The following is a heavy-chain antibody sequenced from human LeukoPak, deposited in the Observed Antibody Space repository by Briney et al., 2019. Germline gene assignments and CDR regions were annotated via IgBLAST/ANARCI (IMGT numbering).Heavy chain of an antibody. D-gene: IGHD3-22*01. Sequence: GGSLRLSCAASGFTFSSYAMSWARQAPGKGLEWVSAISGSGGSTYYADSVKGRFTISRDNSKNTLYLQMNSLRAEDTAVYYCAKDHDYYDTRGYFDYWGQGTLVTVSS. CDR3: AKDHDYYDTRGYFDY. CDR1: GFTFSSYA. J-gene: IGHJ4*02. CDR2: ISGSGGST. V-gene: IGHV3-23*01.